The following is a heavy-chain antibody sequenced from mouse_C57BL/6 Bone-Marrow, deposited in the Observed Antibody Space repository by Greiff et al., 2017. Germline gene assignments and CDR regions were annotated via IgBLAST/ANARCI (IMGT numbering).Heavy chain of an antibody. CDR2: IYPRDGST. CDR1: GYTFTSYD. D-gene: IGHD1-1*01. J-gene: IGHJ2*01. Sequence: VQLQQSGPELVKPGASVKLSCKASGYTFTSYDINWVKQRPGQGLEWIGWIYPRDGSTKYNEKFKGKATLTVDTSSSTAYMELHSLTSEDSAVYFCAREGYYYGSSYAYWGQGTTLTVSS. CDR3: AREGYYYGSSYAY. V-gene: IGHV1-85*01.